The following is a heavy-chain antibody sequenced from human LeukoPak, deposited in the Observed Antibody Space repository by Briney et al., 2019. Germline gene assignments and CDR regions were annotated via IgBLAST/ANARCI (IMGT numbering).Heavy chain of an antibody. Sequence: GGSLRLSCAASGFIISNYNMNWVRHAPGKGLEWVSYISGSSTTIYYADSVKGRFTISRDNAKNSLYLQMNSLRDEDTAVYYCARAQYCGGDCYWSFDYWGQGTLVTVSS. V-gene: IGHV3-48*02. D-gene: IGHD2-21*02. J-gene: IGHJ4*02. CDR2: ISGSSTTI. CDR3: ARAQYCGGDCYWSFDY. CDR1: GFIISNYN.